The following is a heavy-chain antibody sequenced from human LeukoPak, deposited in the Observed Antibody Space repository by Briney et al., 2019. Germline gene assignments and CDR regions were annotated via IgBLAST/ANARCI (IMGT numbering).Heavy chain of an antibody. CDR2: ISGSGGST. D-gene: IGHD2-15*01. V-gene: IGHV3-23*01. Sequence: GGSLRLSCAASGFTFSSYAMSWVRQAPGKGLEWVSAISGSGGSTYYADSVKGRFTISRDNSKNTLYLQMNSLRAEDTAVYYCARVRLSCSGGSCYGRAFDIWGQGTMVTVSS. CDR3: ARVRLSCSGGSCYGRAFDI. J-gene: IGHJ3*02. CDR1: GFTFSSYA.